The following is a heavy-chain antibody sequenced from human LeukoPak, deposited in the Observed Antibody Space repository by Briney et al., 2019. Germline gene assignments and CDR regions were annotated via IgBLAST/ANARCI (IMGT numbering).Heavy chain of an antibody. Sequence: SQTLSLTCAISGDSVSSNSATWNWIRQSPSRGLEWLGRTYYTSTWYNDYAVSVKSRISINADTSKNQLSLHLNSVTPEDTAVYFCARGKVGAAGTFVYWGQGTLVTVSS. CDR3: ARGKVGAAGTFVY. J-gene: IGHJ4*02. CDR1: GDSVSSNSAT. CDR2: TYYTSTWYN. V-gene: IGHV6-1*01. D-gene: IGHD6-13*01.